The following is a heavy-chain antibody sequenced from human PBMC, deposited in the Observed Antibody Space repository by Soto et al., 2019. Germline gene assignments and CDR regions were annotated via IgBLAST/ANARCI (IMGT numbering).Heavy chain of an antibody. V-gene: IGHV4-30-4*08. CDR3: ARVVPAAGTPYYFDY. Sequence: ASETLSLTCTVSGGSISSGDYYWSWIRQPPGKGLEWIGYIYYSGSTYYNPSLKSRVTISVDTSKNQFSLKLSSVTAADTAVYYCARVVPAAGTPYYFDYWGQGTLVTVSS. CDR1: GGSISSGDYY. D-gene: IGHD6-13*01. CDR2: IYYSGST. J-gene: IGHJ4*02.